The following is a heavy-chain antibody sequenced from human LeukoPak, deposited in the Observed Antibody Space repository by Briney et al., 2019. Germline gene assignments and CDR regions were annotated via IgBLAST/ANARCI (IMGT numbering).Heavy chain of an antibody. CDR3: ARGGYYYDSSGYYYGGVRYFDY. Sequence: GGSLRLSCAASGFTFDDYGMSWVRQAPGKGLEWVSGINWNGGSTGYADSVKGRFPISRDNAKNSLYLQMNNLRAEDTALYYCARGGYYYDSSGYYYGGVRYFDYWGQGTLVTVSS. CDR1: GFTFDDYG. D-gene: IGHD3-22*01. J-gene: IGHJ4*02. V-gene: IGHV3-20*04. CDR2: INWNGGST.